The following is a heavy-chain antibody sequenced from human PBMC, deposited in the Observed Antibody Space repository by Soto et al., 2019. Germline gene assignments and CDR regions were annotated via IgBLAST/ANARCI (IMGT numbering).Heavy chain of an antibody. CDR2: IYYSGST. D-gene: IGHD6-13*01. Sequence: QLQLQESGPGLVKPSETLSLTCTVSGGSISSSSYYWGWIRQPPGKGLAWIGSIYYSGSTYYNPSLKSRVTISGDTSKNQGSLKLSSVTAADTAVYYCARITSSNDAFDIWGQGTMVTVSS. CDR3: ARITSSNDAFDI. V-gene: IGHV4-39*01. J-gene: IGHJ3*02. CDR1: GGSISSSSYY.